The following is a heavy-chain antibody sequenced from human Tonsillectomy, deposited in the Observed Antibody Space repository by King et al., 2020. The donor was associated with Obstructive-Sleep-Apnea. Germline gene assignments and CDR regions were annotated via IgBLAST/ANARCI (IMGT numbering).Heavy chain of an antibody. D-gene: IGHD2-2*01. CDR2: ITGSGGST. J-gene: IGHJ4*02. Sequence: VQLVESGGGLVQPGESLRLSCAASGFTFTSYAMSWVRQAPGKGLEWVSSITGSGGSTYYADSVKGRFTISRDNSKNTMYLQMNSLRTEDTAVYHCVKGHLSIDSWGQGTTVTVSS. V-gene: IGHV3-23*04. CDR3: VKGHLSIDS. CDR1: GFTFTSYA.